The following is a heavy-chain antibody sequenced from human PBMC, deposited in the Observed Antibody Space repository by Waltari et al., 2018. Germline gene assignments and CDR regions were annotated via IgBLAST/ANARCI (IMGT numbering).Heavy chain of an antibody. CDR3: TRHPGSWFDP. Sequence: EVQLVESGGGLVQPGGSLKLSCAASGFTFSGSAMHWVRQASGKGLEWVGRIRSKANSYATAYAASVKGRFTISRDDSKNTAYLQMNSLKTEDTAVYYCTRHPGSWFDPWGQGTLVTVSS. D-gene: IGHD3-10*01. V-gene: IGHV3-73*02. CDR1: GFTFSGSA. CDR2: IRSKANSYAT. J-gene: IGHJ5*02.